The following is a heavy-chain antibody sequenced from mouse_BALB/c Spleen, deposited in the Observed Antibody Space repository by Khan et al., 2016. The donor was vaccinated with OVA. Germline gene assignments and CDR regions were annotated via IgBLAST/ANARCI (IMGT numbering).Heavy chain of an antibody. D-gene: IGHD1-1*01. V-gene: IGHV5-6*01. Sequence: EVQLQESGGDLVKPEGSLKLSCAASGFTFSTYGMSWVRQTPDKRLEWVATISSGGSYTYYPDSVQGRFTISRDNAKNTLYLQMSSLKSEDTAMFYCARLAYYYGSEGFAYWGQGTLVTVSA. CDR1: GFTFSTYG. CDR3: ARLAYYYGSEGFAY. J-gene: IGHJ3*01. CDR2: ISSGGSYT.